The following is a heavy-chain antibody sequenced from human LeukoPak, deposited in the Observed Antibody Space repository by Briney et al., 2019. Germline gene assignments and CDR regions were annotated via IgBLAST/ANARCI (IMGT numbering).Heavy chain of an antibody. D-gene: IGHD5-12*01. CDR1: GFTFSNHW. CDR2: IKEDGSEK. CDR3: ARYRGLGGGYYFDY. J-gene: IGHJ4*02. Sequence: GGSLRLSCAVSGFTFSNHWMGWVRQAPGKGLEWVANIKEDGSEKYYVDSVKGRFTITRDNAKNSLHLQMNSLRAEDTAVYYCARYRGLGGGYYFDYWGQGPLVTVSS. V-gene: IGHV3-7*04.